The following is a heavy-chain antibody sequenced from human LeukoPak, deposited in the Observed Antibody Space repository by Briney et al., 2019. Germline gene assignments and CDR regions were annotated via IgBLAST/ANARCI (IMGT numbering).Heavy chain of an antibody. CDR1: GDSVSSNSTA. CDR2: TYYRSKWYN. D-gene: IGHD5-24*01. Sequence: SQTLSLTCTISGDSVSSNSTACNWIRQSPSRGLEWLGRTYYRSKWYNDYAVSVKSRITINPDTSKNQFSLQLNSVTPEDTAVYYCARGGQGDGYSADEAFDFWGQGTMVTVSS. CDR3: ARGGQGDGYSADEAFDF. V-gene: IGHV6-1*01. J-gene: IGHJ3*01.